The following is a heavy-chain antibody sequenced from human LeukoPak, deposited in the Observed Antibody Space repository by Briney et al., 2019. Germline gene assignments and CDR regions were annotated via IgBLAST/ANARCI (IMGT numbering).Heavy chain of an antibody. CDR2: IYYSGST. J-gene: IGHJ4*02. V-gene: IGHV4-59*01. CDR1: GGSISSYY. CDR3: ARAASLPMVTPDFDY. D-gene: IGHD5-18*01. Sequence: SETLSLTCTVSGGSISSYYWSWIRQPPGKGLEWIGYIYYSGSTNYNPSLKSRVTISVDMSKNQFSLKLSSVTAADTAVYYCARAASLPMVTPDFDYWGQGTLVTVSS.